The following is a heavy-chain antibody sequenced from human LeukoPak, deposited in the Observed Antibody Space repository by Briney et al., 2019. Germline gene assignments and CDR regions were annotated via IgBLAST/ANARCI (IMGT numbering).Heavy chain of an antibody. Sequence: SETLSLTCTVSGGSVRSSYYYWGWIRQPPGKGLEWIGYIYYSGSTNYNPSLKSRVTISVDTSKNQFSLKLSSVTAADTAVYYCARVTRRSWFDPWGQGTLVTVSS. CDR2: IYYSGST. CDR3: ARVTRRSWFDP. J-gene: IGHJ5*02. D-gene: IGHD2-21*02. CDR1: GGSVRSSYYY. V-gene: IGHV4-61*01.